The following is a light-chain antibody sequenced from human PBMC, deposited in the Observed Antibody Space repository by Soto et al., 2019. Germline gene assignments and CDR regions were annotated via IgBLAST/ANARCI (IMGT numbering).Light chain of an antibody. CDR2: DAS. Sequence: DIQMTQSPSSLSASVGDRVTITCQASQDISNYLNWYQQKPGKAPKLLIYDASNLETGVPSRFSGSGSGTDFPFTISSLQPEDIATYYCQKYDNLPTFGPGTKVDIK. J-gene: IGKJ3*01. V-gene: IGKV1-33*01. CDR3: QKYDNLPT. CDR1: QDISNY.